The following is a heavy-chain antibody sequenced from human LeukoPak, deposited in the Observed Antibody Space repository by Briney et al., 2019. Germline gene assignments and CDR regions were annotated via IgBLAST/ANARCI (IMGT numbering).Heavy chain of an antibody. CDR1: GGSISSGGYY. V-gene: IGHV4-31*03. Sequence: SQTLSLTCTVSGGSISSGGYYWSWIRQHPGKGLEWIGYIYYSGSTYYNPSLKSRVTISVDTSKNQFSLKLSSVTAADTAVYYCARAENYYDSSGYSQLLDYWGQGTLVTVSS. J-gene: IGHJ4*02. CDR2: IYYSGST. D-gene: IGHD3-22*01. CDR3: ARAENYYDSSGYSQLLDY.